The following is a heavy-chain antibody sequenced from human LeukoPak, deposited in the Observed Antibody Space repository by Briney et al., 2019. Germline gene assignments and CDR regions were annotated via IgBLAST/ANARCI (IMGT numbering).Heavy chain of an antibody. D-gene: IGHD3-3*01. CDR2: ISSSSSYI. J-gene: IGHJ3*02. CDR3: ASCFYDFWSGYYDAFDI. Sequence: GGSLRLSCAASGFTFSSYSMNWVRQAPGKGLECVSSISSSSSYIYYADSVKGRFTISRDNAKNSLYLQMNSLRAEDTAVYYCASCFYDFWSGYYDAFDIWGQGTMVTVSS. V-gene: IGHV3-21*01. CDR1: GFTFSSYS.